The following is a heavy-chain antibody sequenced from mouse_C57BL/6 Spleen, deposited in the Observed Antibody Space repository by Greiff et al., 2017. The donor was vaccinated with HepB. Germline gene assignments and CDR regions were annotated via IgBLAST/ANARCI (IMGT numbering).Heavy chain of an antibody. CDR2: INPSNGGT. Sequence: QVQLKQPGTELVKPGASVKLSCKASGYTFTSYWMHWVKQRPGQGLEWIGNINPSNGGTNYNEKFKSKATMTVDKSSSTAYMQLSSLTSEDSAVYYCERSGNYSTYYAMDYWGQGTSVTVSS. CDR3: ERSGNYSTYYAMDY. D-gene: IGHD2-5*01. J-gene: IGHJ4*01. CDR1: GYTFTSYW. V-gene: IGHV1-53*01.